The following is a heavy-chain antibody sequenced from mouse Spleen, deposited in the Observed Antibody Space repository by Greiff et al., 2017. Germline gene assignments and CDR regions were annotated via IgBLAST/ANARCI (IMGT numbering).Heavy chain of an antibody. Sequence: EVKVVESGAELVRPGASVKLSCTASGFNIKDDYMHWVKQRPEQGLEWIGWIDPENGDTEYASKFQGKATITADTSSNTAYLQLSSLTSEDTAVYYCTTGYYYGSLFAYWGQGTLVTVSA. CDR2: IDPENGDT. J-gene: IGHJ3*01. CDR1: GFNIKDDY. V-gene: IGHV14-4*01. D-gene: IGHD1-1*01. CDR3: TTGYYYGSLFAY.